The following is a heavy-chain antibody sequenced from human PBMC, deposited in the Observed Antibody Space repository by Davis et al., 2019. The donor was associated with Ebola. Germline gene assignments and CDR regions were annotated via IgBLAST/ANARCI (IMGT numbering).Heavy chain of an antibody. CDR3: ARRPTYYYDSSGYYLLYYFDY. CDR2: IYYSGST. D-gene: IGHD3-22*01. V-gene: IGHV4-39*01. J-gene: IGHJ4*02. Sequence: MPSETLSLTCTVSGGSISSSSYYWGWIRQPPGKGLEWIGSIYYSGSTYYNPSLKSRVTISVDTSKNQFSLKLSSVTAADTAVYYCARRPTYYYDSSGYYLLYYFDYWGQGTLVTVSS. CDR1: GGSISSSSYY.